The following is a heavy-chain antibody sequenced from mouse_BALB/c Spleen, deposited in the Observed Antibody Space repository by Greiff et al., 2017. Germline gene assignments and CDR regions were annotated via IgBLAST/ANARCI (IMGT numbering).Heavy chain of an antibody. J-gene: IGHJ1*01. CDR3: AFYYGSPLWYFDV. CDR2: ISYSGST. V-gene: IGHV3-2*02. CDR1: GYSITSDYA. D-gene: IGHD1-1*01. Sequence: EVKLMESGPGLVKPSQSLSLTCTVTGYSITSDYAWNWIRQFPGNKLEWMGYISYSGSTSYNPSLKSRISITRDTSKNQFFLQLNSVTTEDTATYYCAFYYGSPLWYFDVWGAGTTVTVSS.